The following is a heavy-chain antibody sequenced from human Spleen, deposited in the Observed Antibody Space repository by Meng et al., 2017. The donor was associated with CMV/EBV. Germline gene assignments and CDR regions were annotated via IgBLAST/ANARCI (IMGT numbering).Heavy chain of an antibody. V-gene: IGHV3-74*01. CDR3: ARDGYNHPTFDY. Sequence: GGSLRLSCAASGFTFSSYWMHWVRQAPGKGLVWVSRINSDGSSTSYADSVKGRFTISRDNAKNSLYLQMNSLRAEDTAVYYCARDGYNHPTFDYWGQGTLVTVSS. J-gene: IGHJ4*02. CDR2: INSDGSST. D-gene: IGHD5-24*01. CDR1: GFTFSSYW.